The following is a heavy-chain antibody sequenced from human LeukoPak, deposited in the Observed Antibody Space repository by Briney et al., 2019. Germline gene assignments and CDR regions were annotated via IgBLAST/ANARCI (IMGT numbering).Heavy chain of an antibody. D-gene: IGHD5-18*01. CDR1: GGSFSGYY. CDR3: ARDWYSYGQGRFDY. CDR2: INHSGST. Sequence: SETLSLTCAVYGGSFSGYYWSWIRQPPGKGLEWIGEINHSGSTNYNPSLKSRVTISVDTSKNQFSLKLSSVTAADTAVYYCARDWYSYGQGRFDYWGQGTLVTVSS. J-gene: IGHJ4*02. V-gene: IGHV4-34*01.